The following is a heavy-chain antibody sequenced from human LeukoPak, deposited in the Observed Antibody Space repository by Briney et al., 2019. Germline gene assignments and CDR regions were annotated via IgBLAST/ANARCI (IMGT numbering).Heavy chain of an antibody. Sequence: ASVKVSCKASGGTFSSYAISWVRQAPGQGLEWMGGIIPIFGTANYAQKFQGRVTITTDESTSTAYMELSSLRSDDTAVYYCARDGVPAALRDADYWGQGTLVTVSS. CDR2: IIPIFGTA. D-gene: IGHD2-2*01. J-gene: IGHJ4*02. V-gene: IGHV1-69*05. CDR3: ARDGVPAALRDADY. CDR1: GGTFSSYA.